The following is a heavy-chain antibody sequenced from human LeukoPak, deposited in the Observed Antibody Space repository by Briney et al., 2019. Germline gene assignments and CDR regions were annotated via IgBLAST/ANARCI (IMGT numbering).Heavy chain of an antibody. J-gene: IGHJ4*02. D-gene: IGHD6-13*01. CDR1: GFTFSSYW. CDR2: ISGSGST. Sequence: PGGSLRLSCAASGFTFSSYWMHWVRQAPGKGLEWVSAISGSGSTYYADSVKGRFTISRDNSKNTLYLQMNSLRAEDTAVYHCAKQYSSSWHYFDYWGQGTLVTVSS. V-gene: IGHV3-23*01. CDR3: AKQYSSSWHYFDY.